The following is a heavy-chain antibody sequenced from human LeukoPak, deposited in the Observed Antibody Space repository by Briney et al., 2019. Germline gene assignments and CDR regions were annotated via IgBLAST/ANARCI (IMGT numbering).Heavy chain of an antibody. CDR1: GFTFSSYA. CDR3: AKDRSGYSFPWYASDISSNDDY. J-gene: IGHJ4*02. CDR2: ISGSGGST. Sequence: GGSLRLPCAASGFTFSSYAMSWVRQAPGKGLEWVSAISGSGGSTYYADSVKGRFTISRDNSKNTLYLQMNSLRAEDTAVYYCAKDRSGYSFPWYASDISSNDDYWGQGTLVTVSS. V-gene: IGHV3-23*01. D-gene: IGHD5-18*01.